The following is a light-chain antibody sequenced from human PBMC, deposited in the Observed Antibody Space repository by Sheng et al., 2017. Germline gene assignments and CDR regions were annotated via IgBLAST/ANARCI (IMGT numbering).Light chain of an antibody. CDR2: GAS. V-gene: IGKV3-20*01. Sequence: EIVLTQSPGTLSLSPGERATLSCRPSQTVSSSYLAWYQQKPGQAPRLLIYGASSRPTGIPDRFSGSGSGTHFTLTISSLEPEDFAVYYCQQYGTSPITFGQGTRLEIK. CDR1: QTVSSSY. J-gene: IGKJ5*01. CDR3: QQYGTSPIT.